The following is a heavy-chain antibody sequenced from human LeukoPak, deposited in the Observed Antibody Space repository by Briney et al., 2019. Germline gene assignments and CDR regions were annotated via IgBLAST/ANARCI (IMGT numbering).Heavy chain of an antibody. J-gene: IGHJ4*02. Sequence: ASVKVSCKASGYTFTSYGISWVRQAPGQGLEWMGWISAYNGNTNYAQKLQGRVTITRDTSASTAYMELSSLRSEDTAVYYCARVVYPYYFDYWGQGTLVTVSS. CDR3: ARVVYPYYFDY. CDR1: GYTFTSYG. V-gene: IGHV1-18*01. D-gene: IGHD3-10*01. CDR2: ISAYNGNT.